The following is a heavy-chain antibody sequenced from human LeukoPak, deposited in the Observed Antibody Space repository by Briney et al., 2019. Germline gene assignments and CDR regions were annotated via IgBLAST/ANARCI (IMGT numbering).Heavy chain of an antibody. J-gene: IGHJ6*02. CDR1: GFTFSSYW. CDR2: ISSSSSYI. V-gene: IGHV3-21*01. CDR3: ARDLRLAFCSGGSCGYYGMDV. D-gene: IGHD2-15*01. Sequence: GGSLRLSCAASGFTFSSYWMSWVRQAPGKGLEWVSSISSSSSYIYYADSVKGRFTISRDNAKNSLYLQMNSLRAEDTAVYYCARDLRLAFCSGGSCGYYGMDVWGQGTTVTVSS.